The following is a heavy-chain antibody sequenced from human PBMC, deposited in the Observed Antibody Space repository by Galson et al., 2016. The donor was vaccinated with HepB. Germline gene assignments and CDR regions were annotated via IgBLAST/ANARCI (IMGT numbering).Heavy chain of an antibody. CDR3: ARICSGANCLDAFDL. Sequence: SVKVSCKASGCALAGNYMHWVRQAPGQRLEWMGWINPSSGGTSYAQKFQGRVTMTRDRSITTAYMELSRLRSDDTAVYYCARICSGANCLDAFDLWGQGTRVTVSS. D-gene: IGHD2-15*01. CDR1: GCALAGNY. J-gene: IGHJ3*01. V-gene: IGHV1-2*02. CDR2: INPSSGGT.